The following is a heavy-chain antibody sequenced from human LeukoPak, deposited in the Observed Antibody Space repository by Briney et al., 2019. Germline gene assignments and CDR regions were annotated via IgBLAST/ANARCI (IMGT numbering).Heavy chain of an antibody. Sequence: GGSLRLSCAASGFTFSSYSMNWVRQAPGKGLEWVLSISSSSSYIYYADSVKGRFTISRDNAKNSLYLQMNSLRAEDTAVYYCARHNRGYSGYDYSDYWGQGTLVTVSS. CDR1: GFTFSSYS. D-gene: IGHD5-12*01. CDR2: ISSSSSYI. CDR3: ARHNRGYSGYDYSDY. V-gene: IGHV3-21*01. J-gene: IGHJ4*02.